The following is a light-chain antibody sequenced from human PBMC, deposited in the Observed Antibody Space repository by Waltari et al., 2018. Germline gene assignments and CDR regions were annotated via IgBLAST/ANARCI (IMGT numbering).Light chain of an antibody. CDR2: GAS. Sequence: ETVITQSPTTLSLSPGARSTPSCRASQSVSTNLAWYQQKPGQAPRLLIYGASIRATGVPARFSGRGAGTEFTLTISSLQSEDFAVYYCQQYNNWPPYLFGQGSQLEI. V-gene: IGKV3D-15*01. CDR3: QQYNNWPPYL. J-gene: IGKJ2*01. CDR1: QSVSTN.